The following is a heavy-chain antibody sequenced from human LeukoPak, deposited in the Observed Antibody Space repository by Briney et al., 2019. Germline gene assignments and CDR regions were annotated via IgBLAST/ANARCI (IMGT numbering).Heavy chain of an antibody. J-gene: IGHJ1*01. CDR1: GGSFSGYY. V-gene: IGHV4-34*01. D-gene: IGHD3-22*01. CDR3: ASDPQSPNTYYYDSSGYYSEYFQH. Sequence: SETLSLTCAVYGGSFSGYYLSWIRQPPGKGLEWIGEINHSGSTNYNPSLKSRVTISVDTSKNQFSLKLSSVTAADTAVYYCASDPQSPNTYYYDSSGYYSEYFQHWGQGTLVTVSS. CDR2: INHSGST.